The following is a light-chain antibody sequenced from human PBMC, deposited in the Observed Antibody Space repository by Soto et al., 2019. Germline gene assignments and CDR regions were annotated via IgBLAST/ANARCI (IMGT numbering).Light chain of an antibody. V-gene: IGKV3-15*01. J-gene: IGKJ1*01. CDR1: QSVSSN. CDR3: QQYNNWPPWT. CDR2: GAS. Sequence: EIVMTQSPATLSVSPGERATLSCRASQSVSSNLAWYQQKPGQAPRLLNYGASTRATGIPARFSGSGSGTECTLTISSLQSEDFAVYYCQQYNNWPPWTFGQGTKVEIK.